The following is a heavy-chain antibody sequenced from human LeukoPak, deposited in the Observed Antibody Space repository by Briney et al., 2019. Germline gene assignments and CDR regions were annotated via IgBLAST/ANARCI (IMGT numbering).Heavy chain of an antibody. CDR2: FDPEDGET. D-gene: IGHD5-18*01. V-gene: IGHV1-24*01. Sequence: ASVKVSCKVSGYTLTELSMHWVRQAPGKGLEWMGGFDPEDGETIYAQKFQGRVTMTRNTSISTAYMELSSLRSEDTAVYYCARGHRGYSYGFDYWGQGTLVTVSS. J-gene: IGHJ4*02. CDR3: ARGHRGYSYGFDY. CDR1: GYTLTELS.